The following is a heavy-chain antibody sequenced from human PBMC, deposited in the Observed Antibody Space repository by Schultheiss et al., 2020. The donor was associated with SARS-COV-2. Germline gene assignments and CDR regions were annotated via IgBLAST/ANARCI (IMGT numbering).Heavy chain of an antibody. D-gene: IGHD3-9*01. CDR1: GGSISTYY. J-gene: IGHJ6*02. CDR3: ARDRGILNYYYYGMDV. V-gene: IGHV4-59*01. Sequence: SETLSLTCTVSGGSISTYYWSWIRQPPGKGLEWIGSIYHSGSTNYNPSLKSRVTISVDTSKNQFSLKLSSVTAADTAVYYCARDRGILNYYYYGMDVWGQGTTVTVSS. CDR2: IYHSGST.